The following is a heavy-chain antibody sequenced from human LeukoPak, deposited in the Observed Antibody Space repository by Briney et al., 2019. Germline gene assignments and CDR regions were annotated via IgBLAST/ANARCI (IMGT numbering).Heavy chain of an antibody. CDR2: IKQDGSEK. V-gene: IGHV3-7*01. J-gene: IGHJ4*02. Sequence: GGSLRLSCAASGFTFSSYWMSWVRQAPGKGLEWVANIKQDGSEKYYVDSVKGRFTISRDNAKNSLYLQMNSLRAEDTAVYYCARARRYQLLGRAYFDYWGQGTLVTVSS. CDR3: ARARRYQLLGRAYFDY. CDR1: GFTFSSYW. D-gene: IGHD2-2*01.